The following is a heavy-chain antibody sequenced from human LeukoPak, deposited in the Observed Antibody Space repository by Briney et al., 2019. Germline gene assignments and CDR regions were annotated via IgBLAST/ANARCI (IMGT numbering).Heavy chain of an antibody. Sequence: GASVKVSCKASGGTFSSYAISWVRQAPGQGLEWMGGIIPIFGTANYAQKFQGRVTITADESTSTAYMELSSLRSEDTAVYYCARPDSSGYSGSGAFDIWGQGTMVTVSS. D-gene: IGHD3-22*01. CDR2: IIPIFGTA. J-gene: IGHJ3*02. CDR1: GGTFSSYA. CDR3: ARPDSSGYSGSGAFDI. V-gene: IGHV1-69*01.